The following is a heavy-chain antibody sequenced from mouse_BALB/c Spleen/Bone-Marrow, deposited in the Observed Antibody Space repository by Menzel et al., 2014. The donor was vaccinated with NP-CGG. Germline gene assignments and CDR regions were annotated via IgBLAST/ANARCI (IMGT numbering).Heavy chain of an antibody. D-gene: IGHD2-14*01. V-gene: IGHV7-3*02. CDR3: ARDDYRYDGWYLMS. Sequence: EVQLVESGGGLVQPGGSLRLSCATSGFTFTDYYMSWVRQPPGKALEWLGFIRNKANGYTTEYSASVKGRFTISGDNSQSILYLQMNTLRAEDSATYYCARDDYRYDGWYLMSGAQGPRSPSPQ. J-gene: IGHJ1*01. CDR2: IRNKANGYTT. CDR1: GFTFTDYY.